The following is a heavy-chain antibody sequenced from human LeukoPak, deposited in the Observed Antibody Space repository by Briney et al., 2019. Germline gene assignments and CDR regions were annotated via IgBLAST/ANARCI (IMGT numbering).Heavy chain of an antibody. CDR1: DGSINNYY. CDR3: VRGFNAHNAFDI. CDR2: IHYSGST. Sequence: PSETLSLTCTVSDGSINNYYWTWIRQPPGKGLEWIGCIHYSGSTNYNPSLKSRVTISIGTSKKDLSLKLTSVTAADTAVYYCVRGFNAHNAFDIWGQGTMVTVSS. J-gene: IGHJ3*02. V-gene: IGHV4-59*08.